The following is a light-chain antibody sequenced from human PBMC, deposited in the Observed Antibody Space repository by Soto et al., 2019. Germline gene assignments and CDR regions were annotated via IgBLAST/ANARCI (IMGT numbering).Light chain of an antibody. J-gene: IGKJ1*01. CDR1: QTVRNN. CDR2: GTS. CDR3: QQFEGWPT. V-gene: IGKV3-15*01. Sequence: ETVLTQSPATVSLSPGERATLSCRASQTVRNNYLAWYQQKPGQAPRLLIYGTSNRATGIPDRISGSRSGTEFTLAISSLQSEDFGVYYCQQFEGWPTVGQGTKVDI.